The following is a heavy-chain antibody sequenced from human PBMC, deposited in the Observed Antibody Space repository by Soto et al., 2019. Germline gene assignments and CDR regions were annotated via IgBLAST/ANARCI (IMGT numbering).Heavy chain of an antibody. CDR3: VRGGGYDAFDH. J-gene: IGHJ4*02. V-gene: IGHV4-30-2*06. CDR1: GASISYGGFS. CDR2: INHFEST. D-gene: IGHD5-12*01. Sequence: QLQLQESGSGVVRTSETLSLTCTVFGASISYGGFSWSWIRQSPGKGLEWIGYINHFESTNFHPSFKSRLSMSIDRNRNMFSLNLSSVTAADMAVYYCVRGGGYDAFDHWGQGVPVTVSS.